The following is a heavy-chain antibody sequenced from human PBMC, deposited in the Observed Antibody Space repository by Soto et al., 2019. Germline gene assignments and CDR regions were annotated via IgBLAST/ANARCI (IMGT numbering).Heavy chain of an antibody. Sequence: ASVKVSCKASGYTFTGYYMHWVRQAPGQGLEWMGWINPNSGGTNYAQKFQGWVTMTRDTSISTAYMELSRLRSDDTAVYYCAREEVNYTTGDYYGMDVWGQGTTVTVSS. D-gene: IGHD4-4*01. CDR2: INPNSGGT. V-gene: IGHV1-2*04. J-gene: IGHJ6*02. CDR3: AREEVNYTTGDYYGMDV. CDR1: GYTFTGYY.